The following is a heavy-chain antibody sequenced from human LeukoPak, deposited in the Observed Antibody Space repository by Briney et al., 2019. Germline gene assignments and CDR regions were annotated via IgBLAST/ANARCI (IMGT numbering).Heavy chain of an antibody. J-gene: IGHJ4*02. D-gene: IGHD2/OR15-2a*01. Sequence: SETLSLTCAVYGGSFSGYYWNWIRQPPGKGLEWIGSTFYSGSTYYNPSLKSRIAISVDTSKNQFSLKLNSVTAADTAVYYCATQILLCHYYWGQGTLVTVSS. CDR2: TFYSGST. CDR1: GGSFSGYY. CDR3: ATQILLCHYY. V-gene: IGHV4-34*12.